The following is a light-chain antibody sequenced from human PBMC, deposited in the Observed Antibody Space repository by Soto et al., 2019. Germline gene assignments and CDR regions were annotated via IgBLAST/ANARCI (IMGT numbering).Light chain of an antibody. CDR1: QGIRND. V-gene: IGKV1-6*01. J-gene: IGKJ4*01. Sequence: AIQMTQSPSSLSASVGDRVTLTCRASQGIRNDIGWYQQKPGKAPKVLIYAASTLQSGVPSRFSGSGFGTDFTLTISSLQPDDFATYYCLQDYSYPLTFSGGTKVDIK. CDR3: LQDYSYPLT. CDR2: AAS.